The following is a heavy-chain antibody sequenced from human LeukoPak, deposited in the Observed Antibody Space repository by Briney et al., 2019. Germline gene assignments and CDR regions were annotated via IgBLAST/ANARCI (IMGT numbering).Heavy chain of an antibody. CDR2: INSGGDYI. J-gene: IGHJ4*02. CDR1: GFTFNTFN. Sequence: GGSLRLSCAASGFTFNTFNMNWVRQAPGKGLEWVSSINSGGDYIYYADSVKGRFTTSRDNAKNSLSLQLNSLRVEDTAVYYCARGHYDVLAASYKWTPDYWGQGTLVTVCS. CDR3: ARGHYDVLAASYKWTPDY. V-gene: IGHV3-21*01. D-gene: IGHD3-9*01.